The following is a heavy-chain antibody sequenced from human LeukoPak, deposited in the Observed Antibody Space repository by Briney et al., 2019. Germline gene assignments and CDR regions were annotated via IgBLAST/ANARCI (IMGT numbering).Heavy chain of an antibody. J-gene: IGHJ4*02. D-gene: IGHD1-26*01. CDR1: GFTVSSNY. CDR2: IYSGGST. Sequence: GGSLRLSCAASGFTVSSNYMSWVRQAPGKGLEWVSVIYSGGSTYYADSVKGRFTISRHNSKNTLYLQMNSLRAEDTAVYYCAKARGDSGSYYFGLGYWGQGTLVTVSS. CDR3: AKARGDSGSYYFGLGY. V-gene: IGHV3-53*04.